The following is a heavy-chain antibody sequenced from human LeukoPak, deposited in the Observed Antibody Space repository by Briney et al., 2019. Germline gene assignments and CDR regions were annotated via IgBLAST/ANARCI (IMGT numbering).Heavy chain of an antibody. CDR3: ARDRFSPNNYDYVWGSYHNFQH. V-gene: IGHV1-2*02. Sequence: ASVKVSCKASGYTFTGYYMHWVRQAPGQGLEWMGWINPNSGGTNYAQKFQGRVTMTRDTSISTAYMELSRLRSDDTAAYYCARDRFSPNNYDYVWGSYHNFQHWGQGTLVTVSS. J-gene: IGHJ1*01. CDR1: GYTFTGYY. CDR2: INPNSGGT. D-gene: IGHD3-16*02.